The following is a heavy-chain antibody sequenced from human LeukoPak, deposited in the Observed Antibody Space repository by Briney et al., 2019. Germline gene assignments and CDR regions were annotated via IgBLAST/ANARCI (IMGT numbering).Heavy chain of an antibody. CDR3: ARDTPWLSKRGYNWFDP. J-gene: IGHJ5*02. D-gene: IGHD5-12*01. CDR1: SGSISSGSYY. Sequence: SETLSLTCTVSSGSISSGSYYWSWIRQPAGKGLEWIGRIYTSGSTNYNPSLKSRVTISVDTSKNQFSLKLSSVTAADTAVYYCARDTPWLSKRGYNWFDPWGQGTLVTVSS. V-gene: IGHV4-61*02. CDR2: IYTSGST.